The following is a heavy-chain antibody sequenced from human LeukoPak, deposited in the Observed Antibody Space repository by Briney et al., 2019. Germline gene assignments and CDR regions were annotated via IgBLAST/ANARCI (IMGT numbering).Heavy chain of an antibody. V-gene: IGHV4-30-2*01. CDR3: ARHKPSYDSSGYYSWFDP. Sequence: PSQTLSLTCAVSGGSISSGGYSWSWIRQPPGKGLEWIGYIYHSGSTNYNPSLKSRVTISVDTSKNQFSLKLSSVTAADTAVYYCARHKPSYDSSGYYSWFDPWGQGTLVTVSS. CDR2: IYHSGST. D-gene: IGHD3-22*01. CDR1: GGSISSGGYS. J-gene: IGHJ5*02.